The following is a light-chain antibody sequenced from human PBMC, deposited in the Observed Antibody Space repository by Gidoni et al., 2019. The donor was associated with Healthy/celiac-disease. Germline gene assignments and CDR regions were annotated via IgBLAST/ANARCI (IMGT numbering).Light chain of an antibody. Sequence: QSARTQPRSVSGSPAQAVTISCTGTSSDVVGYNYVSWYQQHPGKAPNLMMYDVSKRPSGVPDLFSGSKSGNTASLTIFGLQAEDEADYYRCSYAGSYTFWVFGVGTKLTVL. CDR1: SSDVVGYNY. CDR2: DVS. J-gene: IGLJ3*02. V-gene: IGLV2-11*01. CDR3: CSYAGSYTFWV.